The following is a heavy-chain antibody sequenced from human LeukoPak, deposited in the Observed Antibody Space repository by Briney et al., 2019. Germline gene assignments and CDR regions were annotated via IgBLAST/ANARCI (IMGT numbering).Heavy chain of an antibody. V-gene: IGHV4-59*01. CDR1: GGSISSYY. Sequence: PSETLSLTCTVSGGSISSYYWSWIRQPPGKGLEWIGYIYYSGSTNYNPSLKSRVTISVDTSKNQFSLKLSSVTAADTAVYYCARDNRGFSCLDYWGQGTLVTVSS. J-gene: IGHJ4*02. CDR3: ARDNRGFSCLDY. D-gene: IGHD2-2*01. CDR2: IYYSGST.